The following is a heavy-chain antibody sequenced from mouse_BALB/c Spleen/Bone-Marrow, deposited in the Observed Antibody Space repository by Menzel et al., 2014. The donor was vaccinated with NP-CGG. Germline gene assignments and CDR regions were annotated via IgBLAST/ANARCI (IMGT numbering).Heavy chain of an antibody. CDR3: ARPGYYGYQDV. CDR2: INPDSSTI. J-gene: IGHJ1*01. CDR1: GFDFSRYW. D-gene: IGHD1-2*01. V-gene: IGHV4-1*02. Sequence: EVKLMESGGGLVQPGGSLKLSCAASGFDFSRYWMTWVRQAPGKGLEWIEEINPDSSTINYTPSLKEKFIISRDNAKNTLYLQMSKVRSEDTALYYCARPGYYGYQDVWGAGTTVTVSS.